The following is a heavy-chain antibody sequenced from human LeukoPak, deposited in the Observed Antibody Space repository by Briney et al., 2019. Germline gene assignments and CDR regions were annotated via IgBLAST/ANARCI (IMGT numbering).Heavy chain of an antibody. J-gene: IGHJ4*02. CDR3: ATSLSYSGSYD. Sequence: GESLKISCQGSGYSFSNYWIAWVRQMPGKGLEWMGIIYPGDSDTRYSPSFQGQVTISADKSISTAYLQWSSLKASDTAMYYCATSLSYSGSYDWGQGTLVTVSS. CDR1: GYSFSNYW. D-gene: IGHD1-26*01. V-gene: IGHV5-51*01. CDR2: IYPGDSDT.